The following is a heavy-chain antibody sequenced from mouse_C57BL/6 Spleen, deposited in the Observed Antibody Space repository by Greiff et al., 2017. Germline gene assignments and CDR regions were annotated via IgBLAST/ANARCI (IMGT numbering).Heavy chain of an antibody. CDR3: AKKDFDY. CDR1: GFSLTSYG. CDR2: ICGGGST. Sequence: QVQLQQSGPGLVQPSQCLSISCTASGFSLTSYGVHWVRQSPGKGLEWLGVICGGGSTDYNAAFMSSLSTIKDNSKSHGFCNMNSQQADDTAIYYCAKKDFDYWGQGTTLTVSS. J-gene: IGHJ2*01. V-gene: IGHV2-5*01.